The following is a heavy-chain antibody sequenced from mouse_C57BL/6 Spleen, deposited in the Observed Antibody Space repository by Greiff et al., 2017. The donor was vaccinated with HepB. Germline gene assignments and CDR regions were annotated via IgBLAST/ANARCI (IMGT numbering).Heavy chain of an antibody. D-gene: IGHD1-1*01. Sequence: DVKLVESGGGLVKPGGSLKLSCAASGFTFSSYAMSWVRQTPEKRLEWVATISDGGSYTYYPDNVKGRFTISRDNANTNLYLQMSHLTSEDTAMYYCARRSTVVHRYFDYWGQGTTLTVSS. J-gene: IGHJ2*01. V-gene: IGHV5-4*03. CDR2: ISDGGSYT. CDR3: ARRSTVVHRYFDY. CDR1: GFTFSSYA.